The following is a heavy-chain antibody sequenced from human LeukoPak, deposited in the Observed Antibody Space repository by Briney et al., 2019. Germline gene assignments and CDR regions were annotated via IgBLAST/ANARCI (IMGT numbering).Heavy chain of an antibody. V-gene: IGHV3-30*04. Sequence: GRSLRLSCAASGFTFSSYAMHWVRQAPGKGLEWVAVISYDGSNKYYADSVKGRFTISRDNSKNTLYLQMNSLRAEDTAVYYCARELSYSSSWYGPLDYWGQGTLVTVSS. CDR1: GFTFSSYA. J-gene: IGHJ4*02. CDR2: ISYDGSNK. CDR3: ARELSYSSSWYGPLDY. D-gene: IGHD6-13*01.